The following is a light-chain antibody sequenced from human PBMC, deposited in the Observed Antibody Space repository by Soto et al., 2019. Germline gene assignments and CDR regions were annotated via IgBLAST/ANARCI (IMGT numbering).Light chain of an antibody. CDR3: QTYDSSLAVVI. V-gene: IGLV1-40*01. CDR2: GNT. CDR1: SSNIGADSD. Sequence: QSALTQPPSVSGAPGQRVTISCAGSSSNIGADSDIHWYQQLRGTAPKLLIYGNTNRPSGVPDRFSGSKSGTSASLAITGLQAVDEAYYYCQTYDSSLAVVIFGGWTQLTVL. J-gene: IGLJ2*01.